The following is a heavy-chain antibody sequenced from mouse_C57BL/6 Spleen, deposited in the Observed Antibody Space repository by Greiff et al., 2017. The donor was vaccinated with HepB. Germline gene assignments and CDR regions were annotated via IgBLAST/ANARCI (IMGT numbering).Heavy chain of an antibody. Sequence: EVQLQESGGGLVKPGGSLKLSCAASGFTFSDYGMHWVRQAPEKGLEWVAYISSGSSTIYYADTVKGRFTISRDNAKNTLFLQMTSLRSEDTAMYYCARAAGPYYYAMDYWGQGTSVTVSS. CDR2: ISSGSSTI. CDR3: ARAAGPYYYAMDY. D-gene: IGHD1-2*01. V-gene: IGHV5-17*01. J-gene: IGHJ4*01. CDR1: GFTFSDYG.